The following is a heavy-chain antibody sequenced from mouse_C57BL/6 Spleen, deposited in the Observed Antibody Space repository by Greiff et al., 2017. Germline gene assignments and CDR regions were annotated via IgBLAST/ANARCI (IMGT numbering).Heavy chain of an antibody. D-gene: IGHD1-1*01. CDR3: ARHYYGSSYAMDY. Sequence: VQLQQPGAELVRPGSSVKLSCKASGYTFTSYWMHWVKQRPIQGLEWIGNIDPSDSETHYNQKFKDKATLTVDKSSSTAYMQLSRLHSEDAAVYYCARHYYGSSYAMDYWGQGTSVTVSS. CDR2: IDPSDSET. J-gene: IGHJ4*01. CDR1: GYTFTSYW. V-gene: IGHV1-52*01.